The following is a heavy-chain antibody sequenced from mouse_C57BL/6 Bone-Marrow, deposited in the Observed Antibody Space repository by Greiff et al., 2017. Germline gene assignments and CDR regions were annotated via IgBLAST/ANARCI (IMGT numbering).Heavy chain of an antibody. CDR2: ISSGGSYT. CDR1: GFTFSSYG. J-gene: IGHJ2*01. D-gene: IGHD4-1*01. Sequence: EVKVVESGGDLVKPGGSLKLSCAASGFTFSSYGMSWVRQTPDKRLEWVATISSGGSYTYYPDSVKGRFTISRDNAKNTLYLQMSSLKSEDTAMYYFARHGKTSYYFDYWGQGTTLTVSS. V-gene: IGHV5-6*01. CDR3: ARHGKTSYYFDY.